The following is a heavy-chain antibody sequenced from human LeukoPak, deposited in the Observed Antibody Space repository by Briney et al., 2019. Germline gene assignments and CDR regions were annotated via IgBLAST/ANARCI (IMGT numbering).Heavy chain of an antibody. CDR3: ARHSTLGAAFGFDP. D-gene: IGHD6-13*01. Sequence: PSETLSLTCTVSGGSISSSSYYWGWIRQPPGKGLEWIGSIYYSGSTYYNPSLKSRVTISVDTSKNQFSLKLSSVTAADTAVYYCARHSTLGAAFGFDPWGQGTLVTVSS. CDR1: GGSISSSSYY. V-gene: IGHV4-39*01. J-gene: IGHJ5*02. CDR2: IYYSGST.